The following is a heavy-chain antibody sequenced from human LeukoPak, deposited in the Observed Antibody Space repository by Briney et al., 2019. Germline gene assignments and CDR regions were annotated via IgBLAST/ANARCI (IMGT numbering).Heavy chain of an antibody. V-gene: IGHV4-39*02. CDR3: ARTYDYVWGSYRSHSFDS. CDR1: GGSISSNNYY. Sequence: SETLSLTCTVSGGSISSNNYYWGWIRQPPGKGLEWIGSLYHTGSAYYNPSLQSRVTISMDVSKNHFSLKLSSVTAADTAVYYCARTYDYVWGSYRSHSFDSWGQGTLVTVSS. CDR2: LYHTGSA. D-gene: IGHD3-16*02. J-gene: IGHJ5*01.